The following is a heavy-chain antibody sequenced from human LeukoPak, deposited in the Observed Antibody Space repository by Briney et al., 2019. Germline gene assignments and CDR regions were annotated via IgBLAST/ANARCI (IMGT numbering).Heavy chain of an antibody. CDR3: ARDRTRYYYGSGSPDAFDI. Sequence: PSETLSLTCAVYGGSFSGYYWSWIRQPPGKGLEWIGEINHSESTNYNPSLKSRVTISVDTSKNQFSLKLSSVTAADTAVYYCARDRTRYYYGSGSPDAFDIWGQGTMVTVSS. J-gene: IGHJ3*02. D-gene: IGHD3-10*01. CDR2: INHSEST. V-gene: IGHV4-34*01. CDR1: GGSFSGYY.